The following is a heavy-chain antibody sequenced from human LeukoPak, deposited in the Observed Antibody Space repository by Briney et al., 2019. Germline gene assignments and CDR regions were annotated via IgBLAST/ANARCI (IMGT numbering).Heavy chain of an antibody. CDR1: GFTFNNYA. V-gene: IGHV3-23*01. CDR2: ISGSGGST. Sequence: PGGSLRLSCAASGFTFNNYAMSWVRQAPGRGLEWVSAISGSGGSTYYAESVKGRFTISRDNSKNTLYLQMNSLRAEDTAVYYCVTDRSSIAARPHWGQGTLVTVSS. CDR3: VTDRSSIAARPH. J-gene: IGHJ4*02. D-gene: IGHD6-6*01.